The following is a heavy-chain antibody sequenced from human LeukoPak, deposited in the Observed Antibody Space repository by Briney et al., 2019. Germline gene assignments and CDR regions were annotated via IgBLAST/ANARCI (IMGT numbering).Heavy chain of an antibody. CDR3: ARGGPGYCSGGSCYSDAFDI. D-gene: IGHD2-15*01. CDR1: GFSFRSRW. CDR2: IQPDGSEQ. V-gene: IGHV3-7*01. J-gene: IGHJ3*02. Sequence: GGSLRLSCAASGFSFRSRWMSWVRQAPGKGLEWVGNIQPDGSEQYPVDSVKGRFTISRDNARNSMFLQMNSLRAEDTAVYYCARGGPGYCSGGSCYSDAFDIWGQGTMVTVSS.